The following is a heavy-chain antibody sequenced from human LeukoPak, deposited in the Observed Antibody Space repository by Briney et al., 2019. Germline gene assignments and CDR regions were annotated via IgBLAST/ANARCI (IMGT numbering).Heavy chain of an antibody. J-gene: IGHJ4*02. V-gene: IGHV4-59*08. CDR1: GGSISSYY. CDR3: ARQGSSWYFDY. D-gene: IGHD6-13*01. Sequence: SETLSLTCTVSGGSISSYYWSWIRQPPGKGLEWIGYIYYSGSTNYNPSLKSRVTISVDTSKNQFSLKLSSVTAADTAVYYCARQGSSWYFDYWGQGTLVAVSS. CDR2: IYYSGST.